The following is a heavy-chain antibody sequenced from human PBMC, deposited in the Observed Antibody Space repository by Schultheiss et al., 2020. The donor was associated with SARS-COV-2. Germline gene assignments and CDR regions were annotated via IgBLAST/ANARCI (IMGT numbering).Heavy chain of an antibody. Sequence: SETLSLTCTVSDDSISSYYWSWIRQPPGKGLEWIGYIYYSGSTNYNPSLKSRVTISVDTSKNQFSLKLSSVTAADTAVYYCARGGYGVSNYYYYYGTLVYWGQGTLVTGSS. CDR2: IYYSGST. D-gene: IGHD3-22*01. V-gene: IGHV4-59*01. CDR1: DDSISSYY. J-gene: IGHJ4*02. CDR3: ARGGYGVSNYYYYYGTLVY.